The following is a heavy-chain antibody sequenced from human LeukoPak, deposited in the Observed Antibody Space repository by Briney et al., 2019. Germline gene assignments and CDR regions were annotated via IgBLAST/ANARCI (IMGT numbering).Heavy chain of an antibody. Sequence: ASVKVSCKASGYTFTSYDINWVRQATGQGLEWMGWMNPNSGNTGYAQKFQGRVTMTRNTSISTAYMELSGLRSEDTAVHYCAREQYTVTSHDAFDIWGQGTMVTVSS. V-gene: IGHV1-8*01. D-gene: IGHD4-17*01. CDR1: GYTFTSYD. J-gene: IGHJ3*02. CDR2: MNPNSGNT. CDR3: AREQYTVTSHDAFDI.